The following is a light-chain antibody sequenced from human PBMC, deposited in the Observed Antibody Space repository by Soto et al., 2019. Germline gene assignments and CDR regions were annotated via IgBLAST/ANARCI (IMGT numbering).Light chain of an antibody. CDR2: EVS. J-gene: IGLJ1*01. CDR1: SSDVGGYNY. CDR3: SSYVGSNYV. Sequence: QSALTQPPSASGSPGQSVTISCTGTSSDVGGYNYVSWYQQHPGKAPKLMIYEVSKRPSGVPDRFSGSESGNTASLTVSGLQAEDEADYYCSSYVGSNYVFGTGTKVTVL. V-gene: IGLV2-8*01.